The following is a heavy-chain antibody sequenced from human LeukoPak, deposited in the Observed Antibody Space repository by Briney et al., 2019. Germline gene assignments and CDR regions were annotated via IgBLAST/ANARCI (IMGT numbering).Heavy chain of an antibody. D-gene: IGHD2-2*01. J-gene: IGHJ6*03. CDR2: IIPIFGTA. CDR1: GGTFSSYA. V-gene: IGHV1-69*13. Sequence: SVKVSCKASGGTFSSYAISWVRQAPGQGLEWMGGIIPIFGTANYAQKFQGRVTITADESTSTAYMELSSLRSEDTAVYYCARAGWSTPGYYYYMDVWGKGTTVTVSS. CDR3: ARAGWSTPGYYYYMDV.